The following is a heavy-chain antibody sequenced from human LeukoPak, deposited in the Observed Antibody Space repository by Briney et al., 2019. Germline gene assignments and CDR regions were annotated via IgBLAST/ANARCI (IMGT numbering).Heavy chain of an antibody. CDR1: GGSFSGYY. CDR3: ARRSSSWRFDY. J-gene: IGHJ4*02. Sequence: PSETLSLTCAVYGGSFSGYYWSWIRQPPGKGLEWIGEINHSGSTNYNPSLKSRVTISVDTSKNQFSLKLSSVTAADTALYYCARRSSSWRFDYWGQGTLVTVSS. D-gene: IGHD6-13*01. V-gene: IGHV4-34*01. CDR2: INHSGST.